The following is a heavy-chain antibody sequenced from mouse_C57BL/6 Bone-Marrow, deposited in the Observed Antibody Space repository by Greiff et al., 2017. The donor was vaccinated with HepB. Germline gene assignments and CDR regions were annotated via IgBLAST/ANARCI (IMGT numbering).Heavy chain of an antibody. J-gene: IGHJ3*01. CDR1: GFSLPSYG. CDR3: AKKGELGPWFAY. D-gene: IGHD4-1*01. CDR2: IWRGGST. Sequence: VQLQQSGPGLVQPSQSLSITCTVPGFSLPSYGVHWVRQSPGKGLEWLGVIWRGGSTDYNAAFMSRLSITKDNSKSQVFFKMNSLQADDTAIYSCAKKGELGPWFAYWGQGTLVTVSA. V-gene: IGHV2-5*01.